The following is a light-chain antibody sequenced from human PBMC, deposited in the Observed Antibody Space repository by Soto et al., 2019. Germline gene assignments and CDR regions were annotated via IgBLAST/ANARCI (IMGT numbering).Light chain of an antibody. Sequence: ETVLTQSPGTLSLSPGERATLSCRASQSVTNSYLAWFQQKPGQAPRLLIFGALSRATGIPDRFSGSGSGTDFTLTISRLEPEDFAAYYCQQYATSPWTFGQGTKVEVK. V-gene: IGKV3-20*01. CDR3: QQYATSPWT. CDR1: QSVTNSY. J-gene: IGKJ1*01. CDR2: GAL.